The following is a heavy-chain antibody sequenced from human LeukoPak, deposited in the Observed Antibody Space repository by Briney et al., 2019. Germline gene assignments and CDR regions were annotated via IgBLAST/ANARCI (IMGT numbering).Heavy chain of an antibody. CDR2: IKQDGSDR. Sequence: GGSLRLPCAASGFTFRNYWMSWVRQVPGTGLEWVANIKQDGSDRNYVISVRGRFTISRDNAESSLYLQMNSLRAEDTAVYYCAREVVGNYYDSSGYYYWGQGTLVTVSS. D-gene: IGHD3-22*01. J-gene: IGHJ4*02. CDR3: AREVVGNYYDSSGYYY. CDR1: GFTFRNYW. V-gene: IGHV3-7*03.